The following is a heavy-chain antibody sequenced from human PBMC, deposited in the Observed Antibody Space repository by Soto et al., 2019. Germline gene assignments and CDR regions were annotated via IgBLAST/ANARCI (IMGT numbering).Heavy chain of an antibody. Sequence: GGSLRLSCSGFTFNTYWMSWVRQAPGKGLEWVANIIQDGSQKNYVGSVRGRFTISRDYAKNSLYLQMNRLRAEDTAVYYCARGSTSFDYWGQGTLVTVSS. V-gene: IGHV3-7*01. CDR2: IIQDGSQK. CDR1: GFTFNTYW. D-gene: IGHD2-2*01. CDR3: ARGSTSFDY. J-gene: IGHJ4*02.